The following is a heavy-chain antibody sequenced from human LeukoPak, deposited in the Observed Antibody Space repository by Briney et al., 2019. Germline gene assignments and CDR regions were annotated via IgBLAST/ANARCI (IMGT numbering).Heavy chain of an antibody. CDR1: GFTFDDYG. J-gene: IGHJ3*02. CDR3: ARALYYDFWSGSPDDAFDI. Sequence: GGSLRLSCAASGFTFDDYGMSWVRQAPGKGLEWVSGINWNGGSTGYADSVKGRFTISRDNAKNSLYLQMNSLRAEDTALYHCARALYYDFWSGSPDDAFDIWGQGAMVTVSS. D-gene: IGHD3-3*01. V-gene: IGHV3-20*01. CDR2: INWNGGST.